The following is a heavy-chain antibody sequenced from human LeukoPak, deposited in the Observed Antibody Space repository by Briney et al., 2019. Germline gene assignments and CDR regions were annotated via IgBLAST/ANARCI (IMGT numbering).Heavy chain of an antibody. CDR3: ARDPSNGYPTFDN. CDR1: GGSISSYY. Sequence: SETLSLTCTLSGGSISSYYWTWIRQPAGKGLEWIGRIYSSGTTNYNPSLKSRVTMSVDTSKNQFSLKLSSVTAADTAVYFCARDPSNGYPTFDNWGQGTLVTVSS. V-gene: IGHV4-4*07. J-gene: IGHJ4*02. D-gene: IGHD5-24*01. CDR2: IYSSGTT.